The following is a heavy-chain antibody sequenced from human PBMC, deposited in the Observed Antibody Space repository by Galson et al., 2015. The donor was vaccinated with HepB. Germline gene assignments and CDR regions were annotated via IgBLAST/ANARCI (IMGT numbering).Heavy chain of an antibody. Sequence: SVKVSCKASGYTFTSYAMHWVRQAPGQRLEWMGWINAGNGNTKYSQKFQGRVTITRDTSASTAYMELSSLRSEDTAVYYCASGYCSGGSCYSLDYWGQGTLVTVSS. D-gene: IGHD2-15*01. CDR1: GYTFTSYA. CDR2: INAGNGNT. J-gene: IGHJ4*02. CDR3: ASGYCSGGSCYSLDY. V-gene: IGHV1-3*01.